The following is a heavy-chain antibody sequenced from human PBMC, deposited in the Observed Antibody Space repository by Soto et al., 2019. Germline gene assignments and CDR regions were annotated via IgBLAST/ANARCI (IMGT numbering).Heavy chain of an antibody. J-gene: IGHJ4*02. CDR1: GYTFTSYA. CDR2: INAGNGNT. CDR3: ARVAVAGTVHFDY. D-gene: IGHD6-19*01. V-gene: IGHV1-3*01. Sequence: ASVKVSCKASGYTFTSYAMHWVRRAPGQRLEWMGWINAGNGNTKYSQKFQGRVAITRDTSASTAYMELSSLRSEDTAVYYCARVAVAGTVHFDYWGQGTLVTVSS.